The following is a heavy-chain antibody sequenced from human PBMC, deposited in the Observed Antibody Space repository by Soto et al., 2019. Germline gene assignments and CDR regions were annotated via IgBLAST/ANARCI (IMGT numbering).Heavy chain of an antibody. D-gene: IGHD2-2*01. V-gene: IGHV3-23*01. CDR3: VRKYPGTRPFDY. J-gene: IGHJ4*01. CDR2: IGTDGNT. CDR1: GFTFNRYA. Sequence: PVGSLRLSCAASGFTFNRYAMNWVRQAPGKGLAWVSAIGTDGNTYYANSVKGRFTISRDNSRTTLYLQMNSLRVEDTALYYCVRKYPGTRPFDYWGQGTLVTVSS.